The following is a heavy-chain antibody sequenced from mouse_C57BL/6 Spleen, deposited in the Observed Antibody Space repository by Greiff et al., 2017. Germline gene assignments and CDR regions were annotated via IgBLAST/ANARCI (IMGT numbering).Heavy chain of an antibody. D-gene: IGHD2-1*01. J-gene: IGHJ1*03. Sequence: EVKLMASGGGLVKPGGSLKLSCAASGFTFSSYAMSWVRQTPEKRLEWVATVSDGGSYTYYPDNVKGRFTISRDKAKNNLYLQMGHLKSEDTAMYYCAREEDGNYVWYFDVWGTGTTVTVSS. CDR3: AREEDGNYVWYFDV. V-gene: IGHV5-4*01. CDR1: GFTFSSYA. CDR2: VSDGGSYT.